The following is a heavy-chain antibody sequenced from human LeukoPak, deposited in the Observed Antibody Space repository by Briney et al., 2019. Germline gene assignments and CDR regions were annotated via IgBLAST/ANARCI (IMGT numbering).Heavy chain of an antibody. J-gene: IGHJ4*02. CDR1: GFTFSSYS. Sequence: SLGLSCAASGFTFSSYSINWGSQAPGKGLEGVSSISSSSSYIYYADSVKGRFTISRDNAKNSLYLQMNSLRAEDTAVYYCARDGDPYYYDSSAKGYWGQGTLVTVSS. D-gene: IGHD3-22*01. CDR2: ISSSSSYI. V-gene: IGHV3-21*01. CDR3: ARDGDPYYYDSSAKGY.